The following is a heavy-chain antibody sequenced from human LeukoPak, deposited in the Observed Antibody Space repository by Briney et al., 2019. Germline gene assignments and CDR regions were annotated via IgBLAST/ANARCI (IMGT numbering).Heavy chain of an antibody. CDR3: SRLQYTYGSEFDH. V-gene: IGHV4-39*01. CDR1: GDSISTTAYY. CDR2: IYYSGNT. Sequence: SETLSLTCSVSGDSISTTAYYWAWIRQPPGKGLEWIGNIYYSGNTFHSPSLRSRVTISVDTSKNQFSLKLTSVTAADTAVYYCSRLQYTYGSEFDHWGQGTLVTVSS. D-gene: IGHD5-18*01. J-gene: IGHJ4*02.